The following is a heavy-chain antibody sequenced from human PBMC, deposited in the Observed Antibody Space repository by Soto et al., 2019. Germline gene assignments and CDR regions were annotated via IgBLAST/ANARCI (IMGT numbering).Heavy chain of an antibody. CDR1: GGSISRYY. J-gene: IGHJ6*02. Sequence: SETLSLTCTVSGGSISRYYWSWIRQQTGKGLEWIGYMYNTGSTVYNPSFKSRVTISVDTSKNQFSLKLNSVTAADTAVYYCARDLWGYCGTDCYPLDVWGQGTTVTVSS. CDR2: MYNTGST. V-gene: IGHV4-59*01. D-gene: IGHD2-21*02. CDR3: ARDLWGYCGTDCYPLDV.